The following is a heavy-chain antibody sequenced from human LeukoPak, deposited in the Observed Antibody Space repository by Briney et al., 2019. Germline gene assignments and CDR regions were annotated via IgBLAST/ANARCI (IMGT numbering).Heavy chain of an antibody. CDR3: ARNENSGWGYFDY. V-gene: IGHV3-23*01. CDR1: GFTFTSYS. Sequence: GGSLRLSCAASGFTFTSYSMNWVRQAPGKGLEWVSTISGGGGSTYYADSVKGRFTISRDNSKDTLYLQMNSLRAEDTAVYYCARNENSGWGYFDYWGQGTLVTVSS. D-gene: IGHD5-12*01. CDR2: ISGGGGST. J-gene: IGHJ4*02.